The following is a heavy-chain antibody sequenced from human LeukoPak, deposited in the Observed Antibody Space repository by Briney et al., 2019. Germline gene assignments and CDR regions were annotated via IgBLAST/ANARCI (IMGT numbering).Heavy chain of an antibody. Sequence: GGSLRLSCVGSGFTFSDAWMSWVRQAPGKGLEWVGRIKSKSDGGTIDYAAPVKGRFTISRDDSRNTLYLQMNSLKTEDTAVYYCTTRRQDGWWGQGTLITVS. J-gene: IGHJ4*02. V-gene: IGHV3-15*01. D-gene: IGHD2-15*01. CDR2: IKSKSDGGTI. CDR3: TTRRQDGW. CDR1: GFTFSDAW.